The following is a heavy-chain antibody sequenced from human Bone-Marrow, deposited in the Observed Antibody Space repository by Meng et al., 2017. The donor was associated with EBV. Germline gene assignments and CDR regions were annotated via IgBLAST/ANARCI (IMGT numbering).Heavy chain of an antibody. CDR1: GGTFNSDA. V-gene: IGHV1-69*01. CDR3: ASESGRGFTPDY. Sequence: AEEKKPGSSGKVSCWTSGGTFNSDAVSWVRQAPGQGLEWMGGLIPMSGAPHYAQKFQGRVTITADESTSTHYMDLSNLRSDDTAMYYCASESGRGFTPDYWGRGTLVTVSS. D-gene: IGHD3-10*01. J-gene: IGHJ4*02. CDR2: LIPMSGAP.